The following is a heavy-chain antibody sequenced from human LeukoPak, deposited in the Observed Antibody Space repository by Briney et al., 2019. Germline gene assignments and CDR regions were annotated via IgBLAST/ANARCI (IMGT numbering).Heavy chain of an antibody. J-gene: IGHJ4*02. CDR1: GFTFSDYY. D-gene: IGHD5-18*01. V-gene: IGHV3-11*01. CDR3: ARITWIQKRYYFDY. Sequence: GGSPRLSCAASGFTFSDYYMSWIRQAPGKGLEWVSYISSSGSTIYYADSVKGRFTISRDNAKNSLYLQMNSLRAEDTAVYYCARITWIQKRYYFDYWGQGTLVTVSS. CDR2: ISSSGSTI.